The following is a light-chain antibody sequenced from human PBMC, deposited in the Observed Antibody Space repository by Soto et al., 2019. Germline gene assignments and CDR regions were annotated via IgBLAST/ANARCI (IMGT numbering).Light chain of an antibody. CDR1: QSISSW. V-gene: IGKV1-5*01. Sequence: IQLSQSLSTLSASVGDRFCINCGASQSISSWLAWYQQKPGNAPKLLIYGASNLETGPPSRFSGSASATDFTSTISSLQAEDIASYFCQQYDSAFTFGQGKRREIK. CDR3: QQYDSAFT. CDR2: GAS. J-gene: IGKJ5*01.